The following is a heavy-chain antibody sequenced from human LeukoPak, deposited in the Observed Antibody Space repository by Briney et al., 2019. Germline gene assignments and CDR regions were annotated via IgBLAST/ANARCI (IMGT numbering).Heavy chain of an antibody. J-gene: IGHJ6*03. Sequence: GGSLRLSCAASGFTFSSYSMNWVRQAPGKGLEWVSYISSSSSTIYYADSVKGRFTISRDNAKNSLYLQMNSLRAEDTAVYYCARGRNYDFWSGYYYYYMDVWGKGTTVTISS. CDR1: GFTFSSYS. CDR2: ISSSSSTI. CDR3: ARGRNYDFWSGYYYYYMDV. V-gene: IGHV3-48*01. D-gene: IGHD3-3*01.